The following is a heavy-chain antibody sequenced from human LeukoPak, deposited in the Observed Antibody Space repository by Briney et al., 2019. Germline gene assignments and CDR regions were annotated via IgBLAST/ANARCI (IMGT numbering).Heavy chain of an antibody. CDR2: INHSGST. CDR3: ARAKYIVVVPAAFDI. D-gene: IGHD2-2*01. V-gene: IGHV4-34*01. J-gene: IGHJ3*02. Sequence: PSETLSLTCAVYGGSFSGYYWSWIRQPPGKGLEWIGEINHSGSTNYNPSLKSRVTISVDTSKNQFSLKLSSVTAADTAVYYCARAKYIVVVPAAFDIWGQGTMVTVSS. CDR1: GGSFSGYY.